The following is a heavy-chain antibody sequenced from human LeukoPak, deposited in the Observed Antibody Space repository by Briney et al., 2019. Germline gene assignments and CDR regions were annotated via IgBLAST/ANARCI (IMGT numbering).Heavy chain of an antibody. D-gene: IGHD3-10*01. Sequence: GASVKVSCKGSEYTFRNHYMHWVRQAPGQGLEWMGIINPSGTRTTYAQKFQGRVIITRDQSADSVFMELSNLESNDTAVYFCSTDNLDNWEKGSCWWFDPWGQGTLVTVSS. CDR3: STDNLDNWEKGSCWWFDP. V-gene: IGHV1-46*01. CDR2: INPSGTRT. J-gene: IGHJ5*02. CDR1: EYTFRNHY.